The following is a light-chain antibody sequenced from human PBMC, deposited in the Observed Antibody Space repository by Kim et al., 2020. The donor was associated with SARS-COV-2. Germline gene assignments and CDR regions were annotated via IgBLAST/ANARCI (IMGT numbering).Light chain of an antibody. Sequence: VSPGERATLACEASQSVGTNLAWYQQKPGQAPRLLIHSASTRATGIPARFSGSGSGTEFTLTISSLQSEDFAVYYCQQYNNWPPLTFGGGAKVEI. J-gene: IGKJ4*01. CDR2: SAS. CDR3: QQYNNWPPLT. V-gene: IGKV3-15*01. CDR1: QSVGTN.